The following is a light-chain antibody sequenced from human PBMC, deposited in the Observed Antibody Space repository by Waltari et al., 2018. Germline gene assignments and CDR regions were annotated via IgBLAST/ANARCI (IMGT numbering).Light chain of an antibody. Sequence: VMTQSPVSLSVTLGQAASISCKSIQSLVPVDGNTYLNWFHQRPGQSPRRLIYLVFNRDSGVPDRFSGSGSGTDFTLRISRVEAEDVGVYYCMQGTRWPYTFGQGTQLDIK. V-gene: IGKV2-30*02. CDR1: QSLVPVDGNTY. CDR3: MQGTRWPYT. J-gene: IGKJ2*01. CDR2: LVF.